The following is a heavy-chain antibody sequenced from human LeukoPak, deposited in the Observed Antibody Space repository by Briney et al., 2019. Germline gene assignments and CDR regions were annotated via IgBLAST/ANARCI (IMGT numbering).Heavy chain of an antibody. D-gene: IGHD6-13*01. V-gene: IGHV1-69*13. CDR3: VGAAAVNLPFDY. CDR2: IIPIFGTA. J-gene: IGHJ4*02. CDR1: GGTFSSYA. Sequence: SVKVSCKASGGTFSSYAISWVRQAPGQGLEWMGGIIPIFGTANYAQKFQGRVTITADESTSTAYMELTSLRSEDTAVYFCVGAAAVNLPFDYWGQGSLVTVSS.